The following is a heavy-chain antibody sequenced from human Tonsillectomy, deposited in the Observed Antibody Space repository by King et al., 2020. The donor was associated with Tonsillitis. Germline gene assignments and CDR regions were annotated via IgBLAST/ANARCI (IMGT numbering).Heavy chain of an antibody. V-gene: IGHV3-48*01. J-gene: IGHJ3*01. CDR3: ARDFCCSSTNCYPLYGSWSYYNQGGAFDC. Sequence: VQLVESGGGLVQPGGSLRLSCAASGFTFSSYSMSWVRQAPGKGLEWISYISSSGNTIFYADSVKGRFTISRDNAQNSLYLQMNSLRAEDTAVYYCARDFCCSSTNCYPLYGSWSYYNQGGAFDCWGQGTKVTVPS. D-gene: IGHD3-10*01. CDR1: GFTFSSYS. CDR2: ISSSGNTI.